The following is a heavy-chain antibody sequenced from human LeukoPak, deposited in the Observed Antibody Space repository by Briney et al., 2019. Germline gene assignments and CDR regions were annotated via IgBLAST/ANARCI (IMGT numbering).Heavy chain of an antibody. CDR1: GGSISSYY. D-gene: IGHD6-13*01. J-gene: IGHJ5*02. V-gene: IGHV4-59*01. CDR3: ARVFIAAAGVTPIFDP. CDR2: IYYSGST. Sequence: SETLSLTCTVSGGSISSYYWSWIRQPPGKGLGWIGYIYYSGSTNYNPSLKSRVTITVDTSKNQFSLKLSSVTAADTAVYYCARVFIAAAGVTPIFDPWGQGTLVTVSS.